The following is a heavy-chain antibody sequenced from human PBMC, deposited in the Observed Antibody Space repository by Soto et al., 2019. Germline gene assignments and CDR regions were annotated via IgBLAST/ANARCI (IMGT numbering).Heavy chain of an antibody. CDR3: ANSKDYYDSSGYDY. D-gene: IGHD3-22*01. J-gene: IGHJ4*02. CDR1: GFTFSGYA. CDR2: IIGSGGST. Sequence: GGSLRLSCAASGFTFSGYAMNWVRQAPGKRLEWVSTIIGSGGSTYHADSVKGRFTISRDNSKNTLYLQMNSLRAEDTAVYYCANSKDYYDSSGYDYWGQGTLVTVSS. V-gene: IGHV3-23*01.